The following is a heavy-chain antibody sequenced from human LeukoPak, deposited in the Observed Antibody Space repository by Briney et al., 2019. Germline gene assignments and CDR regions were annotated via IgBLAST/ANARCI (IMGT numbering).Heavy chain of an antibody. CDR2: ISAYNCNR. CDR1: GYTFTSYG. J-gene: IGHJ6*03. CDR3: ARGVGSGSYQHMDV. D-gene: IGHD3-10*01. Sequence: ASVKVSCKASGYTFTSYGISGVRQAPGQGLEWMGWISAYNCNRNYAQKLQGRVTMTTDTSTSTAYMELRSLRSDDRAVYYCARGVGSGSYQHMDVWGKGTTVTVPS. V-gene: IGHV1-18*01.